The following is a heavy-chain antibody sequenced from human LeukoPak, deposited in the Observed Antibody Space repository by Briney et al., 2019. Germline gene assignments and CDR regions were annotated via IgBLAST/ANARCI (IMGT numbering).Heavy chain of an antibody. CDR3: ARGQAYYDFWSGYYTRHYYYGMDV. J-gene: IGHJ6*02. V-gene: IGHV4-34*01. D-gene: IGHD3-3*01. CDR2: INHRGST. Sequence: SETLSLTCAVYGGSFSGYYWRWIRQPPGKGLEWIGEINHRGSTNYNPCLKSRVTISVDTSTNQSSLKLSSVTAADTAVYYCARGQAYYDFWSGYYTRHYYYGMDVWGQGTTVTVSS. CDR1: GGSFSGYY.